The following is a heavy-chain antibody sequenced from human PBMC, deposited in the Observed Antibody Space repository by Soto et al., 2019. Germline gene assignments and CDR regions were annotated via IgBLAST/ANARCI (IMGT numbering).Heavy chain of an antibody. V-gene: IGHV5-51*01. D-gene: IGHD4-17*01. J-gene: IGHJ6*02. CDR2: IHPGDSDT. CDR1: GFSFSRYT. CDR3: TLSYGDSYYYYYGMDV. Sequence: EMQLAQSGAEVKKSGESLKISCVGSGFSFSRYTVGWVRQVPGKGLEWMGVIHPGDSDTRYSPSFQGQVTISADKSISTAYLQWSSLKASDTAMYYCTLSYGDSYYYYYGMDVWGQGTTVTVSS.